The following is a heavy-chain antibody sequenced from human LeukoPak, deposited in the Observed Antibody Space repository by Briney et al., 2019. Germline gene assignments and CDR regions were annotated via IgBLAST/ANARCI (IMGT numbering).Heavy chain of an antibody. V-gene: IGHV4-59*01. Sequence: KSSETLSLTCTVSGGSISSYYWSWIRQPPGKGLEWIGYIYYSGSTNYNPSLKSRVTISVDTSKNQFPLKLSSVTAADTAVYYCVRERSAAGYFDYWGQGTLVTVSS. J-gene: IGHJ4*02. D-gene: IGHD6-13*01. CDR2: IYYSGST. CDR1: GGSISSYY. CDR3: VRERSAAGYFDY.